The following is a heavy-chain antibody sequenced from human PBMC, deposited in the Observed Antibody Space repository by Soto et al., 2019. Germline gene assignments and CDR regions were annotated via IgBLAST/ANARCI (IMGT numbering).Heavy chain of an antibody. CDR2: IFYTGTT. CDR3: ARLKGSFSWLEY. J-gene: IGHJ4*02. V-gene: IGHV4-39*01. D-gene: IGHD3-10*01. CDR1: GGSISGSNNY. Sequence: QLQLQESGPGLVKPSETLSLTCTVSGGSISGSNNYWGWIRQPPGKGLEWFGSIFYTGTTYYNPSLKSRLTISVDTSKNQFSLKLSSVTAADTAVYYCARLKGSFSWLEYWGQGTLVTVSS.